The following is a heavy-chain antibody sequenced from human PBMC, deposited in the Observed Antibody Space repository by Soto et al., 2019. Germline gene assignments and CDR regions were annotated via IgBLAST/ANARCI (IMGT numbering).Heavy chain of an antibody. CDR1: GLTFSSYG. Sequence: QVQLVESGGGVVQPGGSLRLSCTASGLTFSSYGMHWVRQAPGKALEWVALISFDGTKKYYADSVKGRFSISRDNSKNTLYLQMNSLRADDTAVFYCAKGDSGLYDLWGQGTLVIVSS. J-gene: IGHJ5*02. CDR2: ISFDGTKK. CDR3: AKGDSGLYDL. D-gene: IGHD3-22*01. V-gene: IGHV3-30*18.